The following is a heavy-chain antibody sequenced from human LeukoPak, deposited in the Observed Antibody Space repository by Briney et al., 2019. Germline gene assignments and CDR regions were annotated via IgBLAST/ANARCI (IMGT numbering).Heavy chain of an antibody. CDR3: ARGPPPDFDY. CDR1: GGSISGYH. V-gene: IGHV4-4*07. CDR2: IHPSGST. J-gene: IGHJ4*02. Sequence: SETLSLTCTVTGGSISGYHWSWIRQPAGKGLEWIGRIHPSGSTNYNPSLKSRVTLLVDTSKNQFSLKLSSVTAADTAVYYCARGPPPDFDYWGRGTLVTVSS.